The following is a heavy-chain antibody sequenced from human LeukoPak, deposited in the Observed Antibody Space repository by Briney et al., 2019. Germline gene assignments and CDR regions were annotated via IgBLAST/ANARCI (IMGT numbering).Heavy chain of an antibody. CDR3: ARFSYWLFTYFVY. Sequence: GGSLRLSCAASGFTVSTKYMSWVRQAPGKGLEWVSLFYSGGSTYYADSVKGRFTISRDNSKSTLYLQMNNLRADDTAVYYCARFSYWLFTYFVYWGQGTLVTVSS. CDR2: FYSGGST. J-gene: IGHJ4*02. V-gene: IGHV3-66*01. D-gene: IGHD3-9*01. CDR1: GFTVSTKY.